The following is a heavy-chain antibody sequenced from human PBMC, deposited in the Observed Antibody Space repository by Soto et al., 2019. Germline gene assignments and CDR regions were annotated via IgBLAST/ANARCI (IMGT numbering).Heavy chain of an antibody. V-gene: IGHV3-30-3*01. CDR1: GFTFSSYA. D-gene: IGHD1-1*01. J-gene: IGHJ3*02. CDR3: ARDRSGRTTDAFDI. CDR2: ISYDGSNK. Sequence: QVQLVESGGGVVQPGRSLRLSCAASGFTFSSYAMHWVRQAPGKGLEWVAVISYDGSNKYYADSVKGRFTISRDNSKNTLYLQMNSLRAEDTAVYYCARDRSGRTTDAFDIWGQGTMVTVSS.